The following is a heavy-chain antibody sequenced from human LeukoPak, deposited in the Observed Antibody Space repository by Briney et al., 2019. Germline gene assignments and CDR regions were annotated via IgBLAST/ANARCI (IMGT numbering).Heavy chain of an antibody. V-gene: IGHV4-59*01. Sequence: KSSETLSLTCTVSGGSTSSYYWSWIRQPPGKGPEWIGYIHGSGSTNYNPSLESRVTMSLDTSKNQFSLNLNSVTAADTAVYYCARAGGFGEFYHYYYGMDVWGQGTMVTVSS. CDR3: ARAGGFGEFYHYYYGMDV. CDR1: GGSTSSYY. CDR2: IHGSGST. J-gene: IGHJ6*02. D-gene: IGHD3-10*01.